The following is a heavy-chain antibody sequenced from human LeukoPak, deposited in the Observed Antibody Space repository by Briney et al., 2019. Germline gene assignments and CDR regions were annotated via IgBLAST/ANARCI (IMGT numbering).Heavy chain of an antibody. J-gene: IGHJ4*02. Sequence: GGSLRLSCAASGFTFSNYAMSWVRQAPGKGLEWVSAITGSGGNTYYADSVKGRFTIFRDNSKNTVFLQMNSLRAEDTAVYYCAKWGDYDVLTGYYVSDYWGQGTLVTVSS. CDR1: GFTFSNYA. CDR3: AKWGDYDVLTGYYVSDY. CDR2: ITGSGGNT. V-gene: IGHV3-23*01. D-gene: IGHD3-9*01.